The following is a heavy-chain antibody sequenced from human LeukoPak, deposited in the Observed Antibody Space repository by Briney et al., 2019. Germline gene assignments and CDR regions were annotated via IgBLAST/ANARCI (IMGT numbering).Heavy chain of an antibody. D-gene: IGHD3-16*01. V-gene: IGHV4-39*01. Sequence: SETLSLTCTVSGGPISSSNYYRGWIRQPPGNGLEWIGGIYHTGNTHYNPSLKSRVTISVDTSKNQLSLRLNSVTAADTALYYCILGGRLDYWGQGILVTVSS. CDR1: GGPISSSNYY. J-gene: IGHJ4*02. CDR3: ILGGRLDY. CDR2: IYHTGNT.